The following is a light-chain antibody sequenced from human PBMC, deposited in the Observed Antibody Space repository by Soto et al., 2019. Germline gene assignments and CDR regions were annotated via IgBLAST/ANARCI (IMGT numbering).Light chain of an antibody. CDR3: QQYGSSGT. V-gene: IGKV3-15*01. Sequence: ELVMTQSPAPRSVSPWERANISGRASQSVSSNLAWYKQKPGQAPSLLIYGASTRATGIPARFSGSGSGTEFTLTIRSLKSEDFAVYYCQQYGSSGTFGQGTKLDIK. CDR1: QSVSSN. CDR2: GAS. J-gene: IGKJ1*01.